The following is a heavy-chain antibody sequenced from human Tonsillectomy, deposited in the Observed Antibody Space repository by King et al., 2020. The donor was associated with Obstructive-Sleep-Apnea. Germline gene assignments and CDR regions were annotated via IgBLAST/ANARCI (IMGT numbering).Heavy chain of an antibody. CDR3: ARGSGAADVKWFDP. CDR2: INHSGST. J-gene: IGHJ5*02. D-gene: IGHD6-13*01. Sequence: VQLQQWGAGLLKPSETLSLTCAVYGGSFSDYYWSWIRQPPGKGLEWIGEINHSGSTNYNPSLKSRVTISVDVSKNQFSLQLTSVTAADTAVYYCARGSGAADVKWFDPWGQGALVTVSS. V-gene: IGHV4-34*01. CDR1: GGSFSDYY.